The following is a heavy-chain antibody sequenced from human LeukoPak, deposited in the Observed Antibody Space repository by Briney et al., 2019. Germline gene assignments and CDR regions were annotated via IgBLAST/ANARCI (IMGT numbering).Heavy chain of an antibody. D-gene: IGHD4-23*01. Sequence: SETLSLTCTVSGDSISSNYWSWIRQPPGEALQWIGYIFSSGITNYNPSLKSRVTISVDTSKNQFSLKLSSVTAADTAVYYCARRKGGKPFDYWGPGTLVTVSS. CDR1: GDSISSNY. J-gene: IGHJ4*02. CDR3: ARRKGGKPFDY. CDR2: IFSSGIT. V-gene: IGHV4-59*08.